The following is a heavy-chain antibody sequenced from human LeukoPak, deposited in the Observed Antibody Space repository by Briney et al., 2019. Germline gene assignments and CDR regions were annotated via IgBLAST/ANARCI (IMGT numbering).Heavy chain of an antibody. CDR3: ARVSVAYYYDSSGYYHLTNDAFDI. J-gene: IGHJ3*02. CDR1: GGSISSGGYY. D-gene: IGHD3-22*01. Sequence: SETLSLTCTVSGGSISSGGYYWSWIRQHPGKGLEWIGYIYYSGSTYYNPSLKSRVTISVDTSKTQFSLKLSSVTAADTAVYYCARVSVAYYYDSSGYYHLTNDAFDIWGQGTMVTVSS. CDR2: IYYSGST. V-gene: IGHV4-31*03.